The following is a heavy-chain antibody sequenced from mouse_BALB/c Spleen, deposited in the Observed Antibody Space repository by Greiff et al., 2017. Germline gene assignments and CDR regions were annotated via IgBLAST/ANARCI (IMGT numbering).Heavy chain of an antibody. Sequence: EVQLQQSGPELVKPGASVKIPCKASGYTFTDYNMDWVKQSHGKSLEWIGDINPNNGGTIYNQKFKGKATLTVDKSSSTAYMELRSLTSEDTAVYYCARRGTYYRYDERFAYWGQGTLVTVSA. D-gene: IGHD2-14*01. CDR2: INPNNGGT. J-gene: IGHJ3*01. CDR1: GYTFTDYN. CDR3: ARRGTYYRYDERFAY. V-gene: IGHV1-18*01.